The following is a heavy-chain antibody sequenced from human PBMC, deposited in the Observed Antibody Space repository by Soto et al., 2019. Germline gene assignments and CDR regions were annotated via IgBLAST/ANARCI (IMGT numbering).Heavy chain of an antibody. CDR1: GGTFSSYA. J-gene: IGHJ4*02. V-gene: IGHV1-69*12. CDR2: IIPIFGTA. CDR3: XXXXXXXXXXSFDY. Sequence: QVQLVQSGAEVKKPGSSVKVSCKASGGTFSSYAISWVRQAPGQGLEWMGGIIPIFGTANYAQKFQGRVTITADESTSTAYMELSXXXSEDXXVYXCXXXXXXXXXXSFDYWGQGTLVTVSS.